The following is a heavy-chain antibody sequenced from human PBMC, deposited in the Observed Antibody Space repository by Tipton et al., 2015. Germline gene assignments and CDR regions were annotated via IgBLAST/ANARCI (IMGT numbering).Heavy chain of an antibody. CDR3: ARDIGGSAVAATLYDYYYGMDV. J-gene: IGHJ6*02. CDR1: GGSISSSSFY. D-gene: IGHD2-15*01. V-gene: IGHV4-39*07. Sequence: TLSLTCTVSGGSISSSSFYWGWIRQPPGKGLEWIGSIFYSGSTYYNPSLKSRVTISVDTSKNQFSLKLSSVTAADTAVYYCARDIGGSAVAATLYDYYYGMDVWGQGTTVTVSS. CDR2: IFYSGST.